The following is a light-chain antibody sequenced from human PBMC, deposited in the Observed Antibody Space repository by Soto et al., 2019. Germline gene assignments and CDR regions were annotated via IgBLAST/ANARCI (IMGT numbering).Light chain of an antibody. CDR2: DVS. Sequence: QSALTQPPSVSGSPGQSVAISCTGTSSDVGSSNGVSWYQQPPGTAPKLMIYDVSNRPSGVPDRFSGSKSGNTASLTISGLQAEDEADYYCSSYTTGSTYVFGPGTKLTVL. J-gene: IGLJ1*01. V-gene: IGLV2-18*02. CDR1: SSDVGSSNG. CDR3: SSYTTGSTYV.